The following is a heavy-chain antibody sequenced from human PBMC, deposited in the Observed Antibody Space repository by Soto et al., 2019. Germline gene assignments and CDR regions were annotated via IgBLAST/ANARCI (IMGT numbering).Heavy chain of an antibody. V-gene: IGHV3-33*01. Sequence: QVQLVESGGGVVQPGRSLRLSCAASGFTFSSYGMHWVRQAPGKGLEWVEVIWYDESNKYYADSVKGRFTISRDNSKNTLYLQMNSLRAEDTAVYYCATLRFYGMDVWGQGTTVTVSS. CDR2: IWYDESNK. J-gene: IGHJ6*02. D-gene: IGHD4-17*01. CDR1: GFTFSSYG. CDR3: ATLRFYGMDV.